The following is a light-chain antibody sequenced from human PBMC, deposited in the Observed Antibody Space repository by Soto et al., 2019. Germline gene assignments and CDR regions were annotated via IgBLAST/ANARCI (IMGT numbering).Light chain of an antibody. V-gene: IGLV2-14*01. CDR1: GRDIGAYNY. CDR3: SSYTTSYFYV. J-gene: IGLJ1*01. Sequence: QSVLTQPASASGSPGQSITISCTGSGRDIGAYNYVSWYQQHPGKAPKLIIYEVENRPSGVSNRFSASKSAFTASLTISGLQAEDEADYYCSSYTTSYFYVFGPGTKVTVL. CDR2: EVE.